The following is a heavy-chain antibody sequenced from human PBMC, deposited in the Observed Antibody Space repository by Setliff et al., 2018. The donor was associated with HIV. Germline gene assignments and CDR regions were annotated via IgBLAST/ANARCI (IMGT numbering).Heavy chain of an antibody. Sequence: WASVKVSCKSSGYTFTSYGISWVRQAPGQGLEWMGWISGYNGDTNYAQKFQGRVTMTTDASTSTAYMELRSLRSDDTAAYYCARESGGVDIKGAYYYYMDVWGKGTTVTVSS. V-gene: IGHV1-18*01. J-gene: IGHJ6*03. D-gene: IGHD3-3*01. CDR2: ISGYNGDT. CDR1: GYTFTSYG. CDR3: ARESGGVDIKGAYYYYMDV.